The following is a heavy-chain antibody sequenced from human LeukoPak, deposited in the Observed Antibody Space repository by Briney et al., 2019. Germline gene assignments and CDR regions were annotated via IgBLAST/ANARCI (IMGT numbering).Heavy chain of an antibody. CDR3: ARAVVGALNWFDP. D-gene: IGHD2-15*01. J-gene: IGHJ5*02. V-gene: IGHV4-31*03. CDR2: IYYSGST. Sequence: SETLSLTCTVSGGSINSCVHYWNWLRPHPGKGLDGIGYIYYSGSTYYNPSLKSRVTISVDTSKNQFSLKLSSVTAADMAVYYCARAVVGALNWFDPWGQGTLVTVSS. CDR1: GGSINSCVHY.